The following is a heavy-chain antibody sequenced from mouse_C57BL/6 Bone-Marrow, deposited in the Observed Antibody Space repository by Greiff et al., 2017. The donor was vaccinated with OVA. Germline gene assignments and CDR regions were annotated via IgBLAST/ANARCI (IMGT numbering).Heavy chain of an antibody. D-gene: IGHD2-1*01. Sequence: EVQLVESGGGLVQPKGSLKLSCAASGFSFNTYAMNWVRQAPGKGLEWVARIRSKSNNYATYYADSVKDRFTISRDDSESMLYLQMNNLKTEDTAMYYCVRQGNYSAWFAYRGQGTLVTVSA. CDR1: GFSFNTYA. V-gene: IGHV10-1*01. CDR2: IRSKSNNYAT. J-gene: IGHJ3*01. CDR3: VRQGNYSAWFAY.